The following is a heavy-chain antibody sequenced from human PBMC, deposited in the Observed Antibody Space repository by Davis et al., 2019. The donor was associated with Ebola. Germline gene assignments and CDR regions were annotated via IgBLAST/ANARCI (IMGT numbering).Heavy chain of an antibody. J-gene: IGHJ2*01. CDR1: GFNLRDYW. CDR3: ARDFVTRRQGILTRRWYFDL. Sequence: PGGSLRLSCTASGFNLRDYWMHWVRQAPGQGLMWVSRINIVGNHTADTDSTKGRFITSRDNAKNTLYLQMNNLTSGDTAVYFCARDFVTRRQGILTRRWYFDLWGRGTLVSVSS. V-gene: IGHV3-74*03. D-gene: IGHD1-1*01. CDR2: INIVGNHT.